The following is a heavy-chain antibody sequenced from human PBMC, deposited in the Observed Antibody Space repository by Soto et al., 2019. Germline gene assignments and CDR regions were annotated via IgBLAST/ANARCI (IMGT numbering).Heavy chain of an antibody. CDR2: ITPFNGNT. J-gene: IGHJ4*02. CDR1: GYTFTYRY. V-gene: IGHV1-45*02. CDR3: ASSSEVVLLDY. Sequence: GSCWASGYTFTYRYLHWVRRAPGQALERMGWITPFNGNTNYAQKFQDRVTITRDRSMSTAYMELSSLRSEDTAMYYCASSSEVVLLDYWGQGTLVTVSS. D-gene: IGHD2-15*01.